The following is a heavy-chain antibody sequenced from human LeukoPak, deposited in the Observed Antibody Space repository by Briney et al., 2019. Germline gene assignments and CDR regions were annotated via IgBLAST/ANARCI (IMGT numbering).Heavy chain of an antibody. CDR3: ARAGVDTWDQGFDY. CDR1: GDSISSGDYY. Sequence: PSETLSLTCTVSGDSISSGDYYWSWIRQPPGKGLEWIGYIYYSGSTNYNPSLKSRVTISVDTSKNQFSLKLSSVTAADTAVYYCARAGVDTWDQGFDYWGQGTLVTVSS. J-gene: IGHJ4*02. CDR2: IYYSGST. D-gene: IGHD5-18*01. V-gene: IGHV4-61*08.